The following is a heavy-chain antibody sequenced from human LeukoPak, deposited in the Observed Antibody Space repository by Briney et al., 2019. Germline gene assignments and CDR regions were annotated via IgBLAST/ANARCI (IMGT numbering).Heavy chain of an antibody. Sequence: PSETLSLTCTVSGGSISSGSYYWSWIRQPAGKGLEWIGSIYHSGSTYYNPSLKSRLSISVDTSRNQFSLKLSSVTAADTALYYWARGGGFYSSSDYREFDPWGQGTLVTVSS. D-gene: IGHD6-13*01. CDR3: ARGGGFYSSSDYREFDP. CDR1: GGSISSGSYY. V-gene: IGHV4-39*07. CDR2: IYHSGST. J-gene: IGHJ5*02.